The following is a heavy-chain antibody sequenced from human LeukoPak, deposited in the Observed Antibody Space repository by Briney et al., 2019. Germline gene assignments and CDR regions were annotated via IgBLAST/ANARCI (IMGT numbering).Heavy chain of an antibody. J-gene: IGHJ3*02. V-gene: IGHV4-39*07. CDR2: IYYSGST. CDR3: ARGIAAAAPDDAFDI. D-gene: IGHD6-13*01. CDR1: GGSISSSSYY. Sequence: SETLSLTCTVSGGSISSSSYYWGWIRQPPGKGLEWIGSIYYSGSTYYNPSLKSRVTISVDTSKNQFSLKLSSVTAADTAVYYCARGIAAAAPDDAFDIWGQGTMVTVSS.